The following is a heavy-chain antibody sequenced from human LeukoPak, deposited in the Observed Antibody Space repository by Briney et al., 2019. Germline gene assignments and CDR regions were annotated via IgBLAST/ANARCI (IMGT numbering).Heavy chain of an antibody. CDR1: GFTFDDYA. Sequence: PGGSLRLSCAASGFTFDDYAMHWVRQAPGKGLEWVSGISWNSGSIGYADSVKGRFTISRDNAKNSLYLQMNSLRAEDTALYYCATLPTHYYYYGMDVWGQGTTVTVSS. D-gene: IGHD3-10*01. CDR2: ISWNSGSI. CDR3: ATLPTHYYYYGMDV. V-gene: IGHV3-9*01. J-gene: IGHJ6*02.